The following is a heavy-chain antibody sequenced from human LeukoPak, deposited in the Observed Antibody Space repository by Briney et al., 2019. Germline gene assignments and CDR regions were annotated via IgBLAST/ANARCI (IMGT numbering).Heavy chain of an antibody. J-gene: IGHJ4*02. V-gene: IGHV1-3*01. Sequence: GASVKVSCKASGYTFTSYAMHWVRQAPGQRLEWMGWINAGNGNTKYSQKFQGRVTITRDTSASTAYMELSSLRSEDTAEYYCARPGELDYGDFHYWGQGTLVTVSS. CDR1: GYTFTSYA. D-gene: IGHD4-17*01. CDR2: INAGNGNT. CDR3: ARPGELDYGDFHY.